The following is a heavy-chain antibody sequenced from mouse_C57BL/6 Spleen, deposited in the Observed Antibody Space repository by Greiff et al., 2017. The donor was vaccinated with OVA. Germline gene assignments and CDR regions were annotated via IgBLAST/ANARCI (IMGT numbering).Heavy chain of an antibody. J-gene: IGHJ3*01. V-gene: IGHV1-61*01. CDR1: GYTFTSYW. CDR3: ARPGLYYDYDGFAY. Sequence: QVHVKQPGAELVRPGSSVKLSCKASGYTFTSYWMDWVKQRPGQGLEWIGNIYPSDSETHYNQKFKDKATLTVDKSSSTAYMQLSSLTSEDSAVYYCARPGLYYDYDGFAYWGQGTLVTVSA. CDR2: IYPSDSET. D-gene: IGHD2-4*01.